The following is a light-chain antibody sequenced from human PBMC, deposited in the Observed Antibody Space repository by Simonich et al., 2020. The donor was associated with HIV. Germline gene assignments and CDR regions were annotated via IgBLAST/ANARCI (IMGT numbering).Light chain of an antibody. Sequence: EIVMTQSPATLSVSPGERATLSCRDSQSVTNNLAWYQQKPGPAPRLLIYGAYTRATGIPARFSGSGSGTEFTLTISSMQSEDFAVYYCQQYNDWPLYTFGQGTKLEIK. V-gene: IGKV3-15*01. CDR1: QSVTNN. CDR2: GAY. CDR3: QQYNDWPLYT. J-gene: IGKJ2*01.